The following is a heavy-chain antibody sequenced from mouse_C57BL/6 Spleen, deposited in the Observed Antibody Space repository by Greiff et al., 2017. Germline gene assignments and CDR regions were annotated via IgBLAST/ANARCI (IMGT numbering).Heavy chain of an antibody. V-gene: IGHV1-9*01. D-gene: IGHD4-1*01. CDR1: GYTFPGYW. Sequence: QVQLQQSGAELMKPGASVKISCKATGYTFPGYWIEWVKQRPGHGLEWIGEILPGSGRTNYNEKFKGKATFTADTSSNTAYMPLSSLTTEDSAIYYCARYWVGYYFDYWGQGTTLTVSS. CDR3: ARYWVGYYFDY. J-gene: IGHJ2*01. CDR2: ILPGSGRT.